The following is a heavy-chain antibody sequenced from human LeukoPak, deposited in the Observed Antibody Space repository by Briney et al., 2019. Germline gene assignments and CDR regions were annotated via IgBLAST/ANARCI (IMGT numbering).Heavy chain of an antibody. D-gene: IGHD5-18*01. CDR1: GGSISSYY. CDR2: IYYSGST. V-gene: IGHV4-59*01. J-gene: IGHJ4*02. CDR3: ARAVSYGYDYFDY. Sequence: SETLSLTCTVSGGSISSYYWSWIRQPPGKGLEWIGYIYYSGSTNYNPSLKSRVTISVDTSKNQFSLKLSSVTAADTAVYYCARAVSYGYDYFDYWGQGTLVTVSS.